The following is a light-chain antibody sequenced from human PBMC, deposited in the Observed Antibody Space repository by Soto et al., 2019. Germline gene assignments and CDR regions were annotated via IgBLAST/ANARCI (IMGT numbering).Light chain of an antibody. CDR2: GKS. Sequence: QSALTQPPSVSGAPGQRVTISCTGSSSNIGAGYDVHWYQHLPGTAPKLLIYGKSYRPSGVPDRFSDSKSGTSASLAITGLQAEDEADYYCQSYDSGLSGVVFGGGTKLTVL. CDR1: SSNIGAGYD. CDR3: QSYDSGLSGVV. V-gene: IGLV1-40*01. J-gene: IGLJ2*01.